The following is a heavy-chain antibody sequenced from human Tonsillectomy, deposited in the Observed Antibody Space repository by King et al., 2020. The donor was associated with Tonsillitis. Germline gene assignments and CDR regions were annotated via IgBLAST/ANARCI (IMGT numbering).Heavy chain of an antibody. Sequence: EQLVQSGAEVKKPGASVKVSCKASGYTFTSYYMHWVRQAPGQGLEWMGIINPSGGSTNYAQKFQGRVTMTRDTSTSTVYMELSSLRSEDTAVYYCARDRVRGVIGYGMDVWGQGTTVTVSS. J-gene: IGHJ6*02. CDR1: GYTFTSYY. D-gene: IGHD3-10*01. CDR3: ARDRVRGVIGYGMDV. V-gene: IGHV1-46*01. CDR2: INPSGGST.